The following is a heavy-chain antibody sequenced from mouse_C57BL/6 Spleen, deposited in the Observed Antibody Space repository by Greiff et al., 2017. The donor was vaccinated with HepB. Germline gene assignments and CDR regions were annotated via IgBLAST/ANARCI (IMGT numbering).Heavy chain of an antibody. CDR1: GYTFTDYY. CDR3: ARRDYGTYAMDY. D-gene: IGHD1-1*01. CDR2: INPNNGGT. J-gene: IGHJ4*01. V-gene: IGHV1-26*01. Sequence: VQLQQSGPELVKPGASVKISCKASGYTFTDYYMNWVKQSHGKSLEWIGDINPNNGGTSYNQKFKGKATLTVDKSSSTAYMELRSLTSEDSAVYYCARRDYGTYAMDYWGQGTSVTVSS.